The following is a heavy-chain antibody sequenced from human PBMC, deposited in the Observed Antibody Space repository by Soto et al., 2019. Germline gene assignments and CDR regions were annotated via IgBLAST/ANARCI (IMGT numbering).Heavy chain of an antibody. CDR3: ASLGRHG. CDR1: GFTFSDSW. CDR2: IKQDGSEK. Sequence: GGSLRLSCAASGFTFSDSWMDWVRQAPGKGPEWVANIKQDGSEKNYVDSVKGRFIISRDNAKNSLYLQMNSLRAEDTAVYYCASLGRHGWGQGTTVTVPS. D-gene: IGHD3-16*01. V-gene: IGHV3-7*01. J-gene: IGHJ6*02.